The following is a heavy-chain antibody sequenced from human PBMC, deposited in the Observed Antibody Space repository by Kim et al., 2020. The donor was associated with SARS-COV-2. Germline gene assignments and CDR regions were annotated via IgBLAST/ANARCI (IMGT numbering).Heavy chain of an antibody. V-gene: IGHV1-69*04. CDR2: IIPIFGIA. CDR1: GGTFSSYA. D-gene: IGHD3-3*01. Sequence: SVKVSCKASGGTFSSYAISWVRQAPGRGLAWMGRIIPIFGIANYAQKFQGRVTITADKSTSTAYMELSSLRSEDTAVYYCARGGGYDFWSGYPLDYGGQGTLVTVSS. CDR3: ARGGGYDFWSGYPLDY. J-gene: IGHJ4*02.